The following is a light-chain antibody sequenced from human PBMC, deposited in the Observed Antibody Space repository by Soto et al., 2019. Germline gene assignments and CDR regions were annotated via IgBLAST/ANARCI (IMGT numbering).Light chain of an antibody. CDR3: HQYNSDPCT. J-gene: IGKJ1*01. V-gene: IGKV1-5*01. CDR2: DAS. Sequence: DIQMTQSPSTLSASVGDRVTITCRASQSICSWLAWYQQKPGIAPKLLIYDASSLECVVPSSLRGSGSVTEFTLTISSLPPDDFATSYCHQYNSDPCTFRQGSNMEIK. CDR1: QSICSW.